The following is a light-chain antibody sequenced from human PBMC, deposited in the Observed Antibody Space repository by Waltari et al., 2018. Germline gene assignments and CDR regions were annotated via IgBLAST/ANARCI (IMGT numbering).Light chain of an antibody. J-gene: IGLJ2*01. CDR1: SSNIGGNT. CDR3: AAWDDSLGVPYVV. Sequence: QPVLTQPPSASGTPGQRVTIPGSGSSSNIGGNTVNWHQHLPGTAPKLLIYSNNRRPSGVPDRFSGSKSGTSASLAISGLQSEDEADYYCAAWDDSLGVPYVVFGGGTKLTVL. V-gene: IGLV1-44*01. CDR2: SNN.